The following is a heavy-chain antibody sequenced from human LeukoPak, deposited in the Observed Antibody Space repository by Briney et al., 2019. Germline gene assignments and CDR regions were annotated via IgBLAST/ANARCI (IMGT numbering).Heavy chain of an antibody. CDR1: GFTVSSNY. D-gene: IGHD6-19*01. CDR3: ARSTPYSSGWGYYYYYMDV. J-gene: IGHJ6*03. V-gene: IGHV3-66*02. Sequence: GGSLRLSCAASGFTVSSNYMSWVRQAPGKGLEWVSVIYSGGSTYYADSVKGRFTISRDNSKNTLYLQMNSLRAEDTAVYYCARSTPYSSGWGYYYYYMDVRGKGTTVTVSS. CDR2: IYSGGST.